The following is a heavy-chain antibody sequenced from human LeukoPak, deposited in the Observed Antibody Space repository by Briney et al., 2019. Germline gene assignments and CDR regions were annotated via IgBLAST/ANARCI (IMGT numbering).Heavy chain of an antibody. CDR2: INHSGST. Sequence: SETLSLTCAVYGGSLSGYYWSWIRQPPGKGLEWIGEINHSGSTNYNPSLKSRVTISVDTSKNQFSLKLSSVTAADTAVYYRARGTYFVDYWGQGTLVTVSS. CDR3: ARGTYFVDY. J-gene: IGHJ4*02. CDR1: GGSLSGYY. D-gene: IGHD3-10*01. V-gene: IGHV4-34*01.